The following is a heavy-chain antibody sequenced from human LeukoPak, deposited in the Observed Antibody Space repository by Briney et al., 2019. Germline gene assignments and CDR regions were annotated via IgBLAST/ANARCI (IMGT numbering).Heavy chain of an antibody. CDR3: ARVAGHVVVPAADYYYYYMDV. V-gene: IGHV4-38-2*02. CDR2: IYHSGST. CDR1: GYSISSGYY. D-gene: IGHD2-2*01. Sequence: PSETLSLTCTVSGYSISSGYYWGWIRQPPGKGLEWIGSIYHSGSTYYNPSLKSRVTISVDTSKNQFSLKLSSVTAADTAVYYCARVAGHVVVPAADYYYYYMDVWGKGTTVTVSS. J-gene: IGHJ6*03.